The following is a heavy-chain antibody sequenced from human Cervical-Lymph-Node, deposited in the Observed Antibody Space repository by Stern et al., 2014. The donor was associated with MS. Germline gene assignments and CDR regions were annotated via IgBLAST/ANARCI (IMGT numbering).Heavy chain of an antibody. CDR3: AKHACTGAACPFDL. Sequence: QVQLQESGPGLVKPSETLSLTCAVSGDSISSYTHYWAWIRQPPGKGLEWIGSGYYSGATYYNPSLKSPVPISVDQSKNPFSRGLNSGTAADTAVYYCAKHACTGAACPFDLWGQGTLVTVSS. J-gene: IGHJ4*02. CDR2: GYYSGAT. D-gene: IGHD2-8*02. V-gene: IGHV4-39*01. CDR1: GDSISSYTHY.